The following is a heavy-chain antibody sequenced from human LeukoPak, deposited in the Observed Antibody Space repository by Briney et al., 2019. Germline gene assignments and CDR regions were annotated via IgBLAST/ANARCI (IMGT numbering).Heavy chain of an antibody. CDR2: IIPIFGTA. J-gene: IGHJ6*03. CDR1: GGTFSSYA. D-gene: IGHD1-14*01. Sequence: ASVKVSCKASGGTFSSYAISWVRQAPGQGLEWMGGIIPIFGTANYAQKFQGRVTITADESTSTAYMELSSLRSEDTAVYYCAKDGLAGRYSHYYYMDVWGKGTTVTVSS. V-gene: IGHV1-69*01. CDR3: AKDGLAGRYSHYYYMDV.